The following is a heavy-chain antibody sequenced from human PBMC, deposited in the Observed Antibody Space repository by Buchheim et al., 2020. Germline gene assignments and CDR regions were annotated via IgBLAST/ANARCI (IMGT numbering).Heavy chain of an antibody. CDR2: IYYSGST. Sequence: QVRLQESGPGLVKPSETLSLTCTVSGGSISGYFWSWIRQPPGKGLEWIGYIYYSGSTNYNPSLKIRVTISVDTSKNQFFLKLTSVTAADTAVYYCARTGGGGGGYWGQGTL. J-gene: IGHJ4*02. V-gene: IGHV4-59*01. D-gene: IGHD2-21*01. CDR1: GGSISGYF. CDR3: ARTGGGGGGY.